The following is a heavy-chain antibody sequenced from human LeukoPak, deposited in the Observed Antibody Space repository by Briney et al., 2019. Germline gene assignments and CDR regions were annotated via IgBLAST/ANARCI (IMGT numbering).Heavy chain of an antibody. Sequence: ASVKVSCKASGYTFTSYGISWVRQAPGQGLEWMGWISAYNGNTNYAQKLQGRVTMTTDTSASTAYMELRSLRSDDTAVYYCARVVSSWQEFDYWGQGTLVTVPS. CDR2: ISAYNGNT. J-gene: IGHJ4*02. D-gene: IGHD6-13*01. CDR1: GYTFTSYG. V-gene: IGHV1-18*01. CDR3: ARVVSSWQEFDY.